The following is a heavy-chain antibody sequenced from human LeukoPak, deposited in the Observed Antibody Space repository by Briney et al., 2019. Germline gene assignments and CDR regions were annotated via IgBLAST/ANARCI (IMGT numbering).Heavy chain of an antibody. CDR3: AREDDSWGPNNLDL. J-gene: IGHJ3*01. D-gene: IGHD7-27*01. Sequence: GGSLRLSYAASAFTFSDYSMNWVRQAPGKGLEWISYIDTSSSTMYYADSVMGRFTISRDNAKESLYLQMNSLRDEDTAVYYCAREDDSWGPNNLDLWGQGTMVTVSS. V-gene: IGHV3-48*02. CDR2: IDTSSSTM. CDR1: AFTFSDYS.